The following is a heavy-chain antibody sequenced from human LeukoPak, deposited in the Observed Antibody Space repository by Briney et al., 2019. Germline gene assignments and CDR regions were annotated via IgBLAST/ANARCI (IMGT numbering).Heavy chain of an antibody. J-gene: IGHJ4*02. V-gene: IGHV1-69*13. D-gene: IGHD4-17*01. Sequence: ASVKVSCKASGDTFSSYAISWVRQAPGQGLEWMGGIIPIFGTANYAQKFQGRVTITADESTSTAYMELSSLRSEDTAVYYCARSSDYGDYEYFDYWGQGTLVTVSS. CDR3: ARSSDYGDYEYFDY. CDR2: IIPIFGTA. CDR1: GDTFSSYA.